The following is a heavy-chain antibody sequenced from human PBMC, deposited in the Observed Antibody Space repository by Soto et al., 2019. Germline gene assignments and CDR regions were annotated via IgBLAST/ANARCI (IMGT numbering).Heavy chain of an antibody. D-gene: IGHD6-13*01. Sequence: EVQLVESGGGLVQPGGSLRLSCAASGFTFSTYWMSWVRQAPGKGLEWVANIKQDGSEKYYVDSVKGRFTISRDNAKNSLYLQMNSLRAEGTAVYYCARAIYSSHGDYWGQGTLVTVSS. CDR3: ARAIYSSHGDY. CDR1: GFTFSTYW. J-gene: IGHJ4*02. V-gene: IGHV3-7*01. CDR2: IKQDGSEK.